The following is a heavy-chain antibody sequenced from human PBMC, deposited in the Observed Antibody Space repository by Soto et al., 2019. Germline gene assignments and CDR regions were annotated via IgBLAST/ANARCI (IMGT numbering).Heavy chain of an antibody. J-gene: IGHJ4*02. Sequence: SETLSLTCAVYGGSFSGYYWSWIRQPPGKGLEWIGEINHSGSTNYNPSLKNRVTISVDTSKNQFSLKLSSVTAADTAVYYCARVASISIAAAGTIDYWGQGTLVTVSS. V-gene: IGHV4-34*01. CDR1: GGSFSGYY. CDR2: INHSGST. D-gene: IGHD6-13*01. CDR3: ARVASISIAAAGTIDY.